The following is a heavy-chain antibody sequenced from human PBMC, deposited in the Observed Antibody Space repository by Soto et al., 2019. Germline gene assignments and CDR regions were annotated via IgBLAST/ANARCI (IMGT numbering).Heavy chain of an antibody. Sequence: GGSLRLSCAASGFTFSSYSMNWVRQAPGKGLEWVSSISSSSSYIYYAESVKGRITISRDNAKNSLYLQMNSLRAEDTVLYYCASGYSYGYYYYYGMDVWGQGTTVTVSS. V-gene: IGHV3-21*01. D-gene: IGHD5-18*01. J-gene: IGHJ6*02. CDR1: GFTFSSYS. CDR2: ISSSSSYI. CDR3: ASGYSYGYYYYYGMDV.